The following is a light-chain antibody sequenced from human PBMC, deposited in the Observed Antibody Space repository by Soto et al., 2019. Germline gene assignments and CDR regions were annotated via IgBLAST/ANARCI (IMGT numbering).Light chain of an antibody. CDR1: SSDGGGYNY. CDR3: SSYTSSSTRV. Sequence: QSALTQPASVSGSPGQSITISCTGTSSDGGGYNYVSWYQQHQGKAPKLMIYEVSNRPSGVCNRFSGSKSGNTASLTIAGLQGEDYADCYSSSYTSSSTRVFGGGTKLTV. V-gene: IGLV2-14*01. J-gene: IGLJ3*02. CDR2: EVS.